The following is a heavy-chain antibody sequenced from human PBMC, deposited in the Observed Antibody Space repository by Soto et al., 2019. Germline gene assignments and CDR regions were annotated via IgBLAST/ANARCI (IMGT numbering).Heavy chain of an antibody. CDR3: TIVRVADSALDH. D-gene: IGHD3-10*02. Sequence: GGSLRLSCVGSGFIFSNNCMHWVRQTPGKGLEWVAFMSYDGSDTFYADSVKGRFTIFRDNSKNTLFLHMSNLRAEDTAMYYCTIVRVADSALDHWGQGTLVTVSS. CDR2: MSYDGSDT. CDR1: GFIFSNNC. V-gene: IGHV3-30*02. J-gene: IGHJ4*02.